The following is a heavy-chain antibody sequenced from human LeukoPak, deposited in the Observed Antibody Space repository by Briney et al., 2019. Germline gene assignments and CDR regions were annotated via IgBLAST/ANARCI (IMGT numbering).Heavy chain of an antibody. V-gene: IGHV3-48*01. CDR3: ARDRLTSGSYFFDY. J-gene: IGHJ4*02. D-gene: IGHD1-26*01. Sequence: GGSLRLSCAASAFTFSDYSMNWVRQAPGKGLEWISYISGRSSTIYYADTVRGRFTISRDNAKNSMYLQMNSLRAEDTAVYYCARDRLTSGSYFFDYWGQGTLVTVSS. CDR1: AFTFSDYS. CDR2: ISGRSSTI.